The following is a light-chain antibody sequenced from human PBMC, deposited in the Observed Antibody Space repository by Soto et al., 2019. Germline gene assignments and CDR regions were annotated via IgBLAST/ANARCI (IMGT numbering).Light chain of an antibody. J-gene: IGKJ1*01. Sequence: DIQMTQSPSSLSASVGDRVTITCRASQTITNYLNWYQQKPGRAPKLLIFSASTLLSGVPSRFTGGGSGTEFTLTIDSLLPEDFATYYCQQSYSSPWTFGQGTKVEIK. CDR2: SAS. CDR1: QTITNY. CDR3: QQSYSSPWT. V-gene: IGKV1-39*01.